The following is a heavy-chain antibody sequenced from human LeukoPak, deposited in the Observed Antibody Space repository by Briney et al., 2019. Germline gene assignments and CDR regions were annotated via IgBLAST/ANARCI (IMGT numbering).Heavy chain of an antibody. D-gene: IGHD5-12*01. CDR1: GGSISSYY. V-gene: IGHV4-38-2*02. CDR3: ARDQAGRSGYDYRNGWFDP. CDR2: IYHSGST. Sequence: SETLSLTCTVSGGSISSYYWGWIRQPPGKGLEWIGSIYHSGSTYYNPSLKSRVTISVDTSKNQFSLKLSSVTAADTAVYYCARDQAGRSGYDYRNGWFDPWGQGTLVTVSS. J-gene: IGHJ5*02.